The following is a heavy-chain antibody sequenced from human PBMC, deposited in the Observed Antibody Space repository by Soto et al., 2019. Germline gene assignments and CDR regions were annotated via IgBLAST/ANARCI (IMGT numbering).Heavy chain of an antibody. V-gene: IGHV1-18*01. CDR2: ISAYNGNT. CDR1: GYTFTSYG. Sequence: VKVSCKASGYTFTSYGISWVRQAPGQGLEWMGWISAYNGNTNYAQKLQGRVTMTTDTSTSTAYMELRSLRSDDTAVYYCARDQKDFWSGYYPYNWFDPWGQGTLVTVSS. CDR3: ARDQKDFWSGYYPYNWFDP. J-gene: IGHJ5*02. D-gene: IGHD3-3*01.